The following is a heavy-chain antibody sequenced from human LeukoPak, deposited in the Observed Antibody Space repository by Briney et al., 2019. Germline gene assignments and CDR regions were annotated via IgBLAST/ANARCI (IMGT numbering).Heavy chain of an antibody. Sequence: GGSLRLSCAASGFTFSSYAMSWVRQAPNKGLEWVSTIDGRGSSTFSADSVKGRFTISRDNARNTLSLHMISLRAEDTAVYFCVRDGDAYNFDFWGQGVLVTVSS. J-gene: IGHJ4*02. CDR2: IDGRGSST. V-gene: IGHV3-23*01. CDR3: VRDGDAYNFDF. CDR1: GFTFSSYA. D-gene: IGHD5-24*01.